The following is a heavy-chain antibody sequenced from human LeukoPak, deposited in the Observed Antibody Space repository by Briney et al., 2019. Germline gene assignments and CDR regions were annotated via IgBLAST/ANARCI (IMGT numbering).Heavy chain of an antibody. CDR2: INPNSGGT. CDR1: GYTFTGYY. J-gene: IGHJ4*02. V-gene: IGHV1-2*02. Sequence: ASVKVSCKASGYTFTGYYMHWVRQAPGQGLERMGWINPNSGGTNYAQKFQGRVTMTRDTSISTAYMELSRLRSDDTAVYYCATDIHCSSTSCNAYWGQGTLVTVSS. CDR3: ATDIHCSSTSCNAY. D-gene: IGHD2-2*01.